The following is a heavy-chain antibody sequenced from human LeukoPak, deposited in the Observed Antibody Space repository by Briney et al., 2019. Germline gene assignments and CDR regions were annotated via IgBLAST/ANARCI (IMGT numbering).Heavy chain of an antibody. CDR3: AKAGLDIRN. CDR2: ISGSGGST. Sequence: PGGSLRLTCAASGFTFSSYAMSWVRQAPGEGVEGVSAISGSGGSTYYADSVKGRFTISRDNSKNTLYLQMNSLRAEDTAVYYCAKAGLDIRNWGQGTLVTVSS. V-gene: IGHV3-23*01. D-gene: IGHD2-2*03. CDR1: GFTFSSYA. J-gene: IGHJ4*02.